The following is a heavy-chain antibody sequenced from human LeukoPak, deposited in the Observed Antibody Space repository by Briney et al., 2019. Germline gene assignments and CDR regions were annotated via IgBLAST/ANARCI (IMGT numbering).Heavy chain of an antibody. CDR2: IYHSGST. V-gene: IGHV4-59*01. Sequence: WGTLSFTCTDPGGCISSEYWTWIRQPLGKGLEWIGYIYHSGSTNYNPSLKSRVTISVDTSKNQFSLKLSSVTPADTAVYYCARVEAYYYDSSAYPRWFDPWDQGTLVSVSS. J-gene: IGHJ5*02. D-gene: IGHD3-22*01. CDR3: ARVEAYYYDSSAYPRWFDP. CDR1: GGCISSEY.